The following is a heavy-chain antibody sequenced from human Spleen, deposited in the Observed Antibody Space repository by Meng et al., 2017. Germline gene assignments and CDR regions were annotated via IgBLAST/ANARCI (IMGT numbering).Heavy chain of an antibody. CDR3: ARGGYCSGGSCYPAGY. CDR2: INTNTANQ. D-gene: IGHD2-15*01. J-gene: IGHJ4*02. Sequence: ASAKVSCKASGYTFTSTAMKWVRQAPGQGLEWMGWINTNTANQTYAQDFSGRFVFSLDASVSTAYLQISSLKAEDTAVYYCARGGYCSGGSCYPAGYWGQGTLVTVSS. CDR1: GYTFTSTA. V-gene: IGHV7-4-1*02.